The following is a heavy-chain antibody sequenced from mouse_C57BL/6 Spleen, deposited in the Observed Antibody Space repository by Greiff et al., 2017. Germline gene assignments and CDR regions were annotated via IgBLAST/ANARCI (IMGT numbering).Heavy chain of an antibody. V-gene: IGHV1-80*01. CDR1: GYAFSSYW. CDR2: IYPGDGDT. Sequence: LVESGAELVKPGASVKISCKASGYAFSSYWMNWVKQRPGKGLEWIGQIYPGDGDTNYNGKFKGKATLTADKSSSTAYMQLSSLTSEDSAVYFCARSGMTYHAMDYWGQGTSVTVSS. CDR3: ARSGMTYHAMDY. J-gene: IGHJ4*01. D-gene: IGHD1-3*01.